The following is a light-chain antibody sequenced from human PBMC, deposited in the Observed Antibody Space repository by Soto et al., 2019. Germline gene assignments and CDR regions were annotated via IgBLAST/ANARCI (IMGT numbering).Light chain of an antibody. CDR2: GAS. V-gene: IGKV3-15*01. J-gene: IGKJ5*01. CDR3: QQYNKWPSLIT. Sequence: EIVMTQSPATLSVSPGERATLSCRASQSVSSNLAWYQQKPGQAPRLLIYGASTRATGIPARFSGSGSGTEFTLTISSLQSEDFAVYYCQQYNKWPSLITFGQGTRLEI. CDR1: QSVSSN.